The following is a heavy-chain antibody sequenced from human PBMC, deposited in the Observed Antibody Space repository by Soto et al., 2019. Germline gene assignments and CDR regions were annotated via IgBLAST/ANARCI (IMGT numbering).Heavy chain of an antibody. J-gene: IGHJ4*02. D-gene: IGHD3-10*01. CDR3: ARDEITMVRGKAVDY. V-gene: IGHV3-21*01. CDR1: GFTFSSYS. Sequence: EVQLVESGGGLVKPGGSLRLSCAASGFTFSSYSMNWVRQAPGKGLEWVSSISSSSSYIYYADSVKGRFTISRDNAKNSLYVQMNSLRAEDTAVYYCARDEITMVRGKAVDYWGQGTLVTVCS. CDR2: ISSSSSYI.